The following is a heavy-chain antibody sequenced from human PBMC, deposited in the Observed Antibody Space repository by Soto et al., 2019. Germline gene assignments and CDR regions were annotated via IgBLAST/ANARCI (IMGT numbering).Heavy chain of an antibody. CDR2: VSAYNGNT. D-gene: IGHD2-2*01. CDR1: GYTFTSYG. J-gene: IGHJ6*02. Sequence: GASVKVSCKASGYTFTSYGISWVRQAPGQGREWMGWVSAYNGNTNYAQKLQGRVTMTTDTSTSTAYMELRSLRSDDTAEYYCARDFIVVVPAAIPYYYYYGMDVWGQGTTVTVSS. V-gene: IGHV1-18*04. CDR3: ARDFIVVVPAAIPYYYYYGMDV.